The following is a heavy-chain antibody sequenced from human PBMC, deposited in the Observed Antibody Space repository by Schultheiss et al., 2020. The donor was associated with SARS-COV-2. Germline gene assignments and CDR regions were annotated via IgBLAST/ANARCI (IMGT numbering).Heavy chain of an antibody. Sequence: ASVKVSCKASGGTFSSYAISWVRQAPGQGLEWMGWINPNSGGTNYAQKFQGWVTMTRDTSISTAYMELSSLRSEDTAVYYCARDRQLGDWYFDLWGRGTLVTVSS. D-gene: IGHD6-13*01. V-gene: IGHV1-2*04. CDR2: INPNSGGT. CDR1: GGTFSSYA. J-gene: IGHJ2*01. CDR3: ARDRQLGDWYFDL.